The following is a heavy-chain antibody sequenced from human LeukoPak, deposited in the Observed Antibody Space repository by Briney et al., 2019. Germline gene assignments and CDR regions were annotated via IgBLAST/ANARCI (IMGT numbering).Heavy chain of an antibody. D-gene: IGHD6-25*01. Sequence: ASVKVSCKASGYTFTGYYIHWVRQAPGQGLEWMGWINPNSGATNYAQKIQGRVTMTRDTSISTAYMELSRLRSDDTAVYYCAREGGFYRPLDYSGQGTLVTVSS. J-gene: IGHJ4*02. CDR3: AREGGFYRPLDY. V-gene: IGHV1-2*02. CDR2: INPNSGAT. CDR1: GYTFTGYY.